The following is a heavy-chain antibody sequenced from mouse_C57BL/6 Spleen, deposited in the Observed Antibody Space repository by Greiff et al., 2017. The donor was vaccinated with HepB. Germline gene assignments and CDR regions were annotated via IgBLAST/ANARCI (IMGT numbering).Heavy chain of an antibody. D-gene: IGHD1-1*01. V-gene: IGHV1-54*01. J-gene: IGHJ2*01. CDR1: GYAFTNYL. CDR3: ARGDYGSSYGY. Sequence: QVQLQQSGAELVRPGTSVKVSCKASGYAFTNYLIEWVKQRPGQGLEWIGVINPGSGGTNYNEKFKGKATLTADKSSSTAYMQLSSLTSEDSAVYFCARGDYGSSYGYWVQGTTLTVSS. CDR2: INPGSGGT.